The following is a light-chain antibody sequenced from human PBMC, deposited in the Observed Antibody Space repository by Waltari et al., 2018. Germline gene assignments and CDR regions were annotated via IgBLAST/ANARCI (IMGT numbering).Light chain of an antibody. CDR1: SNDVGRYKY. J-gene: IGLJ1*01. CDR3: CTYVGGYSYV. V-gene: IGLV2-11*01. CDR2: NVS. Sequence: QSALTQPRSVSGSPGQSVTISCTGTSNDVGRYKYVFWYQRHPGKAPTLMIYNVSERPSGVPDRFSGSKSANTASLTISGLQAEDEADYYCCTYVGGYSYVFGTGTKVTVL.